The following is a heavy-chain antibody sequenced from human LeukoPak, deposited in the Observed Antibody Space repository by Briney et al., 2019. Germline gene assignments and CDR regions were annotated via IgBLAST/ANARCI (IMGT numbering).Heavy chain of an antibody. V-gene: IGHV4-61*02. D-gene: IGHD3-22*01. J-gene: IGHJ4*02. CDR3: ARDLQGYGSSGYLDY. CDR2: TYTSGST. CDR1: GGSISSGSYY. Sequence: PSQTLSLTCTVSGGSISSGSYYWSWIRQPAGKGLEWIGRTYTSGSTNYNPSLKSQVTISVDTSKNRFSLKLSSVTAADTAVYYCARDLQGYGSSGYLDYWGQGTLVTVSS.